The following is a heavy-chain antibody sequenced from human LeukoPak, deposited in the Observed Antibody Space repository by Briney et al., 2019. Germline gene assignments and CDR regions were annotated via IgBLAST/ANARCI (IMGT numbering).Heavy chain of an antibody. CDR2: ISGSGGST. V-gene: IGHV3-23*01. Sequence: GGSLRLSCAASGFTFSSYAMSWVRQAPGKGLEWVSAISGSGGSTYYADSVKGRFTISRDNSKNTLYLQMNSLRAEDTAVYYCAKDHSSGYSEYYFDYWGQGTLVTVSA. J-gene: IGHJ4*02. CDR3: AKDHSSGYSEYYFDY. CDR1: GFTFSSYA. D-gene: IGHD3-22*01.